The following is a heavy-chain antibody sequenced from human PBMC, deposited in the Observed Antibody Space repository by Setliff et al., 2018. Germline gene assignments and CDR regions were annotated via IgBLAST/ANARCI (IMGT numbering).Heavy chain of an antibody. CDR1: GFTFSSYA. D-gene: IGHD3-16*02. CDR3: ARDRGQVTVNNRYGFYYYGMDV. V-gene: IGHV3-9*01. Sequence: GGSLRLSCAPSGFTFSSYAMSWVRQAPGKGLEWVSGISWNSGSIGYADSVRGRFTISRDNSKNTVYLRMNALRAEETGLYYCARDRGQVTVNNRYGFYYYGMDVWGQGTTVTVSS. J-gene: IGHJ6*02. CDR2: ISWNSGSI.